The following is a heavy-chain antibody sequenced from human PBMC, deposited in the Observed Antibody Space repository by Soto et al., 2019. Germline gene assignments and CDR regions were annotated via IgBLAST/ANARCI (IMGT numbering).Heavy chain of an antibody. V-gene: IGHV1-18*01. J-gene: IGHJ4*02. CDR3: ARERQWDPLPY. CDR1: GYTFRNYG. CDR2: VSGYNRNT. Sequence: VQLVQSGAEVKKPGASVKVSCEAYGYTFRNYGITWVRQAPGQGLEWIGWVSGYNRNTNYAQKFKGGVTMTTDTSTSIAYLELRRLRIDDTAVYYCARERQWDPLPYWGPGTLLVVS. D-gene: IGHD1-26*01.